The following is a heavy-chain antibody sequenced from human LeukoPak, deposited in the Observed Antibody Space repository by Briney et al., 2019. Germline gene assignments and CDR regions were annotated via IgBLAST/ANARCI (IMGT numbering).Heavy chain of an antibody. J-gene: IGHJ4*02. CDR2: INTDGSST. CDR3: ARDPHGANSY. CDR1: GFTFSNFW. V-gene: IGHV3-74*01. Sequence: PGGSLRLSCAASGFTFSNFWMHWVRQAPGKGLVWVSRINTDGSSTSYADSVKGRFTISRENAKNTLFLQMNSLRAEDTAVYYCARDPHGANSYWGQGTLLTVSS. D-gene: IGHD4/OR15-4a*01.